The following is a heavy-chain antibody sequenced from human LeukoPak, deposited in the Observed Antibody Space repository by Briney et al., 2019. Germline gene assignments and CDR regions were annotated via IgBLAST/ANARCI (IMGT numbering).Heavy chain of an antibody. CDR2: MSSNGGST. CDR1: GFTFSSYA. V-gene: IGHV3-64*01. D-gene: IGHD2-2*01. Sequence: GGSLRLSCAASGFTFSSYAMHWVRQAPGKGLEYVSAMSSNGGSTYYANSVKGRFTISRDNSKNTLYLQMGSLRAEDMAVYYCARVYLDCSSTSCYDFLDYWGQGTLVTVSS. CDR3: ARVYLDCSSTSCYDFLDY. J-gene: IGHJ4*02.